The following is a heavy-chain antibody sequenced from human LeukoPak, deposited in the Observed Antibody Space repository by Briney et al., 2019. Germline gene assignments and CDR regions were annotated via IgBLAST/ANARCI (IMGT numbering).Heavy chain of an antibody. CDR1: GYTFTGYY. V-gene: IGHV1-2*02. D-gene: IGHD2-15*01. CDR2: INPNSGGT. CDR3: ARDGELLVVAATLLRDYYYGMDV. J-gene: IGHJ6*02. Sequence: ASVKVSCKASGYTFTGYYMHWVRQAPGQGLEWMGWINPNSGGTNYAQKFQGRVTMTRDTSISTAYMELSRLRSDDTAVYYCARDGELLVVAATLLRDYYYGMDVWGQGTTVTVSS.